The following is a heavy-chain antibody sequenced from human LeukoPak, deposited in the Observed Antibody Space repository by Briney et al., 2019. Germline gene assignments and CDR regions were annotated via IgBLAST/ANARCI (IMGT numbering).Heavy chain of an antibody. CDR2: INHRGST. Sequence: PGGSLRLSCAASGFTFTAYYMSWMRQPPGKGLEWIGEINHRGSTNYNPSLKSRVTISVDTSKNQFSLKLSSVTAADTAVYYCARGLRQLVRSWHYWGQGTLVTVSS. V-gene: IGHV4-34*01. CDR1: GFTFTAYY. CDR3: ARGLRQLVRSWHY. D-gene: IGHD6-6*01. J-gene: IGHJ4*02.